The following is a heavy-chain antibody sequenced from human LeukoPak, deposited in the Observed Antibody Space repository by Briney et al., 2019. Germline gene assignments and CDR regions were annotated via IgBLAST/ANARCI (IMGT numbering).Heavy chain of an antibody. CDR3: ASQLLYYYYGMDV. V-gene: IGHV1-2*02. CDR2: INPNSGGT. D-gene: IGHD2-2*01. CDR1: GYTLTGYY. J-gene: IGHJ6*02. Sequence: GASVKVSCKASGYTLTGYYMHWVRQAPGQGLEWMGWINPNSGGTNYAQKFQGRVTMTRDTSISTAYMELSRLRSDDTAVYYCASQLLYYYYGMDVWGQGTTVTVSS.